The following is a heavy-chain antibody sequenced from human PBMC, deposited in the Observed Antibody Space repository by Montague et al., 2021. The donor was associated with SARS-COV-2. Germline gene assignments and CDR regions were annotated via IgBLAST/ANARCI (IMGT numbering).Heavy chain of an antibody. CDR3: AGYCIVGSRATVAVDY. V-gene: IGHV4-31*01. Sequence: TLSLTCTVSGGSISSGGYYWSWIRQHPGKGLEWIGYIYYSGSTYYYPSLKSLVTISVDTTKNQFSLKLSSVTAADTAVYSCAGYCIVGSRATVAVDYWGQGTLVTVSS. J-gene: IGHJ4*02. D-gene: IGHD2-21*01. CDR1: GGSISSGGYY. CDR2: IYYSGST.